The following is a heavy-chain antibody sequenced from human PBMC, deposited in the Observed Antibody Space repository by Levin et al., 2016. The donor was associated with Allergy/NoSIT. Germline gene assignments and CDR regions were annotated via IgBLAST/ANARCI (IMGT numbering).Heavy chain of an antibody. D-gene: IGHD5-24*01. CDR3: AKRVGYHKDYFDY. J-gene: IGHJ4*02. V-gene: IGHV3-30*18. CDR2: ISHDGSNT. CDR1: GFTFSTSG. Sequence: GESLKISCAASGFTFSTSGMHWVRQAPGKGLEWVAVISHDGSNTYYADSVKGRFTISRDNSKNTLYLELNSLRAEDTALYYCAKRVGYHKDYFDYWGQGTLVTVSS.